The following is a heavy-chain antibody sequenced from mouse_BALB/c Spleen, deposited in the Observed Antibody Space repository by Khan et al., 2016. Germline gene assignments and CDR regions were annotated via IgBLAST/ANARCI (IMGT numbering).Heavy chain of an antibody. CDR3: ARGWDGYFDV. CDR1: GYTFTSYW. Sequence: QVQLKESGAELARPGASVTLSCNASGYTFTSYWMQWVKQRPGQGLEWTWAIYPGEGDTRYTQTFKGMTTLTADKSSSTAYMQLSSLASEDSAVYYSARGWDGYFDVWGAGTTDTVSS. CDR2: IYPGEGDT. D-gene: IGHD2-3*01. V-gene: IGHV1-87*01. J-gene: IGHJ1*01.